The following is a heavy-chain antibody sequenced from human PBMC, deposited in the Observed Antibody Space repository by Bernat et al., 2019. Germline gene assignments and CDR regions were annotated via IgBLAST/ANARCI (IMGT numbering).Heavy chain of an antibody. V-gene: IGHV3-30*18. CDR1: GFTFSSYG. D-gene: IGHD5-18*01. J-gene: IGHJ6*02. CDR2: ISYDGSNK. Sequence: QVQLVESGGGVVQPGRSLRLSCAASGFTFSSYGMHWVRQAPGKGLEWVAVISYDGSNKYYADSVKGRFTISRDNSKNTLYLQMNSLRAEDTAVYYCAKELGIQLWLAYYYGMDVWGQGTTVTVSS. CDR3: AKELGIQLWLAYYYGMDV.